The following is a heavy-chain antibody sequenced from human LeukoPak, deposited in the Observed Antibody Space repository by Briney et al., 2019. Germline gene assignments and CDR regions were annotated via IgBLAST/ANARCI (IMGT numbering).Heavy chain of an antibody. CDR3: ASANSADYYYGMDV. CDR2: IYSGGST. CDR1: GLTVSSNY. V-gene: IGHV3-53*01. J-gene: IGHJ6*02. D-gene: IGHD6-25*01. Sequence: GGSLRLSCAASGLTVSSNYMSWVRQAPGKGLAWVSVIYSGGSTYYADSVKGRFTISRDNSKNTLYLQMNSLRAEDTAVYYCASANSADYYYGMDVWGQGTTVTVSS.